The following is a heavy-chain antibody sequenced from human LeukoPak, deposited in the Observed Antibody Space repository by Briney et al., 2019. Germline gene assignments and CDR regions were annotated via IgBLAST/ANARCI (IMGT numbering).Heavy chain of an antibody. CDR1: GFTFSTYW. V-gene: IGHV3-7*01. J-gene: IGHJ4*02. CDR3: ARRASRAFDY. D-gene: IGHD5-12*01. CDR2: IKQDGSEK. Sequence: PGGSLRLSCAASGFTFSTYWMSWVRQAPGKGLEWVASIKQDGSEKSYVDSLKGRFTISRDNAKNSLYLEMNSLRAEDTAVYYCARRASRAFDYWGQGTLVTVSS.